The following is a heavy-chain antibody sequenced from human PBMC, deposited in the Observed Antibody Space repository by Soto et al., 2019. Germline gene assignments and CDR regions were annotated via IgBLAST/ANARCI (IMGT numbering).Heavy chain of an antibody. CDR3: ARDLRYCSGCTCYLYYYGMDV. J-gene: IGHJ6*02. D-gene: IGHD2-15*01. V-gene: IGHV3-74*01. CDR2: INSDGSST. CDR1: GFTFSNFW. Sequence: PGGSVRLSCAASGFTFSNFWMHWVRQAPGKGLVWVARINSDGSSTSYADSVKGRFTISRDNAKNTLYVQMNSLRAEDTAVYYCARDLRYCSGCTCYLYYYGMDVWGPGTTVTVSS.